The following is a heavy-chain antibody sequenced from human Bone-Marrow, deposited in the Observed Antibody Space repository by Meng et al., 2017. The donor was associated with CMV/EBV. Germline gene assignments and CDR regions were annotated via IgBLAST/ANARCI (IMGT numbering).Heavy chain of an antibody. J-gene: IGHJ4*02. CDR1: GSISSGGYS. D-gene: IGHD3-22*01. V-gene: IGHV4-30-2*01. CDR3: ASGGAHYDSSGALFDY. CDR2: IYHRGST. Sequence: GSISSGGYSGSSFRRPPGKGLEWIGYIYHRGSTYYNPSLKSRVTISVDRSKNQFSLKLSSVTAADTAVYYCASGGAHYDSSGALFDYWGQGTLVTVSS.